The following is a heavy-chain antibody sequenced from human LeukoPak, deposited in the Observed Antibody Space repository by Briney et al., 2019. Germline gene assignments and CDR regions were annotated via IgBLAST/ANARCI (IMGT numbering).Heavy chain of an antibody. J-gene: IGHJ4*02. D-gene: IGHD1-20*01. Sequence: PSETLSLTCAAYGGSFSGYYWSWIRQPPGKGLEWIGEINHSGSTNYNPSLKSRVTISVDTSKNQFSLKLSSVTAADTAVYYCSITGTTYYFDYWGLGTLVTVSS. CDR3: SITGTTYYFDY. CDR2: INHSGST. V-gene: IGHV4-34*01. CDR1: GGSFSGYY.